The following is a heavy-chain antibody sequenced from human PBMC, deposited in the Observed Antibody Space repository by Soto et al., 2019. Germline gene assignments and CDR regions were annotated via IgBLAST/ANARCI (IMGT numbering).Heavy chain of an antibody. CDR3: ARDLNEWKRYSYGFAY. CDR1: GFTFSSYS. Sequence: GSLRLSCAASGFTFSSYSMNWVRQAPGKGMEWVSSISSSSSYIYYADSVKGRFTISRDNAKNSLYLQMNSLRAEDTAVYYCARDLNEWKRYSYGFAYWGQGTLVTVSS. D-gene: IGHD5-18*01. J-gene: IGHJ4*02. CDR2: ISSSSSYI. V-gene: IGHV3-21*01.